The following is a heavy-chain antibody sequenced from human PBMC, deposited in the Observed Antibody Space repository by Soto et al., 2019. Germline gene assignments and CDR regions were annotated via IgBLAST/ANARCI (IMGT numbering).Heavy chain of an antibody. CDR2: MNPNSGKA. J-gene: IGHJ4*02. V-gene: IGHV1-8*01. Sequence: QVQLVQSGAEVKKPGASVKVSCKASGYSFTIYDINWVRQATGQGLEWMGWMNPNSGKAGYAQKFQGRVTMTRKTTKSTANMELSSLRSEDTAEYYCARGRAGAGFDYWGQGTQVTVS. CDR1: GYSFTIYD. D-gene: IGHD6-13*01. CDR3: ARGRAGAGFDY.